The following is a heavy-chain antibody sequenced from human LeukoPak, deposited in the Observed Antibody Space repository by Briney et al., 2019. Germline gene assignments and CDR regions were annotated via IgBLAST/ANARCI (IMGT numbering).Heavy chain of an antibody. J-gene: IGHJ4*02. CDR3: ARERDCSSTSCHYYFDY. Sequence: GGPLRLSCAASGFTFDDYGMSWVRHAPGKGLEWVSGINWNGGSTVYADSVKGRFNISRDNAKNSVYLQMNSLRAEDTALYYCARERDCSSTSCHYYFDYWGQGTLVTVSS. V-gene: IGHV3-20*04. CDR1: GFTFDDYG. CDR2: INWNGGST. D-gene: IGHD2-2*01.